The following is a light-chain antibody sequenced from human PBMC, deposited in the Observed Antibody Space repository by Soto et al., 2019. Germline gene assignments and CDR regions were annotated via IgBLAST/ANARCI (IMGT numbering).Light chain of an antibody. Sequence: DIQMTQSPSSLSASVGDRVTITCRASQSISSYLTWYQQKPGKAPKLLIYAASSLQSGVPSRFSGSGSGTDFSLTIISLQHEDFATYYCQQCYSTPRYTFGQGTKLEIK. V-gene: IGKV1-39*01. CDR2: AAS. CDR3: QQCYSTPRYT. CDR1: QSISSY. J-gene: IGKJ2*01.